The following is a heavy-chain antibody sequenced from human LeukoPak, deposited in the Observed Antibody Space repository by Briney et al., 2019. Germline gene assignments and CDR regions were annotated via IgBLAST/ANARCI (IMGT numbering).Heavy chain of an antibody. V-gene: IGHV4-34*01. CDR1: GGSFSGYY. D-gene: IGHD4-23*01. J-gene: IGHJ5*02. CDR3: ASHDYGGNSRGYLDP. Sequence: SETLSLTCAVYGGSFSGYYWSWIRQPPGKGLEWIGEINHSGSTNYNPSLKSRVTISVDTSKNQFSLKLSSVTAADTAVYYCASHDYGGNSRGYLDPWGQGTLVTVSS. CDR2: INHSGST.